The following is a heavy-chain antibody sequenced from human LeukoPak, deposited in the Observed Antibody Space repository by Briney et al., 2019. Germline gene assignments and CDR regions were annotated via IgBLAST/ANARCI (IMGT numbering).Heavy chain of an antibody. CDR1: GFTFSSYA. D-gene: IGHD3-10*01. J-gene: IGHJ4*02. CDR3: AKDHYYGSGLLSY. CDR2: ISGSGGST. Sequence: GGSLRLSCAASGFTFSSYAMSWVRQAPGKGLEWVSAISGSGGSTYYADSVEGRFTISRDNSKNTLYLQMNSLRAEDTAVYYCAKDHYYGSGLLSYWGQGTLVTVSS. V-gene: IGHV3-23*01.